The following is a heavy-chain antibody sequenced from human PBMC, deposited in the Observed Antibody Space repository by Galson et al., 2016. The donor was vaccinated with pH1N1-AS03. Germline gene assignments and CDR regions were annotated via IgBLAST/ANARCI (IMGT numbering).Heavy chain of an antibody. CDR1: GYNFTKSW. V-gene: IGHV5-51*01. Sequence: QSGAEVKKPGESLKISCKGFGYNFTKSWIGWVRQMPGKGLEWMGIIYPDDSDTRYSPSFQGQVTFLVDKSISTAYLQWRSLKASDTATYYCARSDKQVCFDLWGQGTLVTVSS. CDR2: IYPDDSDT. CDR3: ARSDKQVCFDL. D-gene: IGHD1/OR15-1a*01. J-gene: IGHJ4*01.